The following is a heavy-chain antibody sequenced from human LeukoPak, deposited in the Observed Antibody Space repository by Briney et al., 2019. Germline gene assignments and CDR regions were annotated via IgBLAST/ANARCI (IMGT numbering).Heavy chain of an antibody. D-gene: IGHD3-22*01. CDR1: GVTFSSYG. V-gene: IGHV3-30*02. Sequence: GGSLRLSCAASGVTFSSYGMHWVRQAPGKGLEWVAFIRYDGSNKYYADSVKGRFTISRDNSKNTLYLQMNSLRAEDTAVYYCARSYYYDSSAPEYWGQGTLVTVSS. CDR2: IRYDGSNK. J-gene: IGHJ4*02. CDR3: ARSYYYDSSAPEY.